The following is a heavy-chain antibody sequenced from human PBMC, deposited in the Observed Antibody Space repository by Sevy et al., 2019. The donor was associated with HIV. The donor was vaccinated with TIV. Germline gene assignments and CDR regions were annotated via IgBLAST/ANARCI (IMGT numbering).Heavy chain of an antibody. V-gene: IGHV3-48*03. D-gene: IGHD2-8*02. Sequence: GGSLRLSCAASGFSFSGYEMNWVRQAPGKGLEWISYISNGGTTIYYADSVKGRFTISRDNAKNSLYLQMNSLRAEDTTIYYCAGDSVTCTDSNCHHFDNWGQGTLVTVSS. CDR1: GFSFSGYE. CDR2: ISNGGTTI. J-gene: IGHJ4*02. CDR3: AGDSVTCTDSNCHHFDN.